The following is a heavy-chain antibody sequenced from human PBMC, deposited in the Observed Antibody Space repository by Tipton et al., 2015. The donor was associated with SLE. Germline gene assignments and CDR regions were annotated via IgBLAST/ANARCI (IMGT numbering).Heavy chain of an antibody. D-gene: IGHD3-10*01. Sequence: TLSLTCTVSGGSISSYYWSWIRQPPGKGLEWIGYIYYSGSTNYNPSLKSRVTISVDTSKNHFSLKLSSVTAADTAVYYCARHASRRSGSYNEIDYWGQGTLVTVSS. CDR2: IYYSGST. CDR1: GGSISSYY. J-gene: IGHJ4*02. CDR3: ARHASRRSGSYNEIDY. V-gene: IGHV4-59*08.